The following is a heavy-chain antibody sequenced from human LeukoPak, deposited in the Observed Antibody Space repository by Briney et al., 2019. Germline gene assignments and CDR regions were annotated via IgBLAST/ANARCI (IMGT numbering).Heavy chain of an antibody. CDR2: INPNSGGT. CDR3: ARTRYSTAPLDY. V-gene: IGHV1-2*02. Sequence: GASVKVSCKASGYTFTGYYMHWVRQAPGQGLEWMGWINPNSGGTNYAQKFQGRVTMTRDTSISTAYMELSRLSSDDTAVYYCARTRYSTAPLDYCGQGTLVTVSS. D-gene: IGHD6-13*01. CDR1: GYTFTGYY. J-gene: IGHJ4*02.